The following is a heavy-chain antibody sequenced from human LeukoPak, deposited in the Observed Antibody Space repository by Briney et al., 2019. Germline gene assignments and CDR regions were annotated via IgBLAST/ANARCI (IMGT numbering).Heavy chain of an antibody. CDR3: ARGGYYGSGSYYNLLIDY. J-gene: IGHJ4*02. CDR2: IYYSGST. CDR1: GGSISSYY. D-gene: IGHD3-10*01. V-gene: IGHV4-59*01. Sequence: NPSETLSLTCTVSGGSISSYYWSWIRQPPGKGLEWIGYIYYSGSTNYNPSLKSRVTISVDTSKNQFSLKLSSVTAADTAVYYCARGGYYGSGSYYNLLIDYWGQGTLVTVSS.